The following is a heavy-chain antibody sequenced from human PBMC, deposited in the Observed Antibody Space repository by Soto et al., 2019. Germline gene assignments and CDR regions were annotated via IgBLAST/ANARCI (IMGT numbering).Heavy chain of an antibody. CDR3: ARVPWSIAASGWFDP. CDR1: GYSFSAYG. Sequence: GASVKVSCKTSGYSFSAYGLAWVRQAPGQGLEWMGGIIPIFGTANYAQKFQGRVTITADESTSTAYMELSSLRSEDTAVYYCARVPWSIAASGWFDPWGQGTLVTVSS. D-gene: IGHD6-6*01. J-gene: IGHJ5*02. CDR2: IIPIFGTA. V-gene: IGHV1-69*13.